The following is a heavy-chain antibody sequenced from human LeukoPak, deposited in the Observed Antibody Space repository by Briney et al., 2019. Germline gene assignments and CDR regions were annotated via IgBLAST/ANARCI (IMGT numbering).Heavy chain of an antibody. CDR1: GYSFTSYG. CDR2: ISAYNGNT. D-gene: IGHD2-15*01. V-gene: IGHV1-18*01. CDR3: ARVPSGGPFDY. Sequence: ASVKVSCTASGYSFTSYGISWVRQAPGQGLEWMGWISAYNGNTNYAQRLQGRVTMTTDTSTSTAYTELRSLTSDDTAVYYCARVPSGGPFDYWGQGTLVTVSS. J-gene: IGHJ4*02.